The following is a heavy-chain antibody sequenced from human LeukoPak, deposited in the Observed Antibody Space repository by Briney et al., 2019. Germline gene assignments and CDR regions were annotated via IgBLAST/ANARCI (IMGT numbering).Heavy chain of an antibody. CDR1: GGTFSSYA. CDR3: ARERIYEMATISDAFDI. Sequence: ASVKVSCKASGGTFSSYAISWVRQAPGQGLEWMGGIIPIFGTANYAQKFQGRVTITADESTSTAYMELSSLRSEDTAVYYCARERIYEMATISDAFDIWGQGTMVTVSS. D-gene: IGHD5-24*01. J-gene: IGHJ3*02. CDR2: IIPIFGTA. V-gene: IGHV1-69*13.